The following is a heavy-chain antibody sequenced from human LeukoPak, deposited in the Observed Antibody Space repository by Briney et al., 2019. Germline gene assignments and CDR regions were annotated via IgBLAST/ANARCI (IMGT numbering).Heavy chain of an antibody. CDR1: GFTVSNND. CDR2: IKRDGGDK. V-gene: IGHV3-7*05. D-gene: IGHD2-2*02. CDR3: ARGDEYTTSP. Sequence: GGSLRLSCAASGFTVSNNDMSWVRQAPGKGLEWVANIKRDGGDKYYVDSVKGRFSISRDNAKNSLYLHMNSLRAEDTAVYYCARGDEYTTSPWGQGTLVTVSS. J-gene: IGHJ4*02.